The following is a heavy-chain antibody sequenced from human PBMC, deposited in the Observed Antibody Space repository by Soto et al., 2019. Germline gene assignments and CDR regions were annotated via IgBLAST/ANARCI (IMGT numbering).Heavy chain of an antibody. J-gene: IGHJ6*02. CDR1: GFTFSSYG. D-gene: IGHD5-18*01. CDR2: IWYDGSNK. V-gene: IGHV3-33*01. CDR3: ARDVHWIQLWSYGMDV. Sequence: GGSLRLSCAASGFTFSSYGMHWVRQAPGKGLEWVAVIWYDGSNKYYADSVKGRFTISRDNSKNTLYLQMNSLRAEDTAVYYCARDVHWIQLWSYGMDVWGQGTTVTVSS.